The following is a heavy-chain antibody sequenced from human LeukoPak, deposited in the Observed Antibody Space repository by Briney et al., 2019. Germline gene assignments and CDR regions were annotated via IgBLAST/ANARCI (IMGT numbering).Heavy chain of an antibody. D-gene: IGHD2-21*02. CDR3: ARGPYCGGDCPTRPEYFQH. CDR2: IWYDGSKK. J-gene: IGHJ1*01. V-gene: IGHV3-33*01. CDR1: GFTFSSYG. Sequence: GRSLRLSCAASGFTFSSYGMHWVRQAPGKGLEWVAVIWYDGSKKYYADCVRGRFTISRDNSKNTLYLQINSLRAEDTAVYYCARGPYCGGDCPTRPEYFQHWGQGTLVTVSS.